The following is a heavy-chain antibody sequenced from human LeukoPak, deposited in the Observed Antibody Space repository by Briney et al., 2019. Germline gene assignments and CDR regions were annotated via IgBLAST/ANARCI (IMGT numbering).Heavy chain of an antibody. Sequence: GGSLRLSCAACGFTFSSYAMHWVRQAPGKGLEWVAVISYDGSNKYYADSVKGRFTISRDNSKNTLYLQMNSLRAEDTAVYYCARDQCSGGSCYLFAYWGQGTLVTVSS. CDR3: ARDQCSGGSCYLFAY. CDR2: ISYDGSNK. D-gene: IGHD2-15*01. J-gene: IGHJ4*02. V-gene: IGHV3-30*01. CDR1: GFTFSSYA.